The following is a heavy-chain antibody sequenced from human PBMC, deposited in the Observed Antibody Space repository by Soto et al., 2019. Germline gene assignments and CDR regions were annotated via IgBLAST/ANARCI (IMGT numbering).Heavy chain of an antibody. CDR2: IYYSGST. Sequence: SETLSLTCTVSGGSISSSSYYWGWIRQPPGKGLEWIGGIYYSGSTYYNPSLKSRVTISVDTSKNQFSLKLSSVTAADTAVYYCARRSYGDYVTGGAFDIWGQGTMVTVSS. J-gene: IGHJ3*02. CDR1: GGSISSSSYY. V-gene: IGHV4-39*01. CDR3: ARRSYGDYVTGGAFDI. D-gene: IGHD4-17*01.